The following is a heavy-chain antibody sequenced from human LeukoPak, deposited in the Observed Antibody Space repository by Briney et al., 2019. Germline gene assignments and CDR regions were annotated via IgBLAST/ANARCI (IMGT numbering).Heavy chain of an antibody. CDR1: GGSISDYY. Sequence: PSETLSLTCNVSGGSISDYYWNWIRQPAGKGLEWIERVYAGGSTTSNPSLKSRVTISVDTSKNQFSLKLSSVTAADTAVYYCARDFQGGIAARPNWFDPWGQGTLVTVSS. V-gene: IGHV4-4*07. J-gene: IGHJ5*02. CDR2: VYAGGST. D-gene: IGHD6-6*01. CDR3: ARDFQGGIAARPNWFDP.